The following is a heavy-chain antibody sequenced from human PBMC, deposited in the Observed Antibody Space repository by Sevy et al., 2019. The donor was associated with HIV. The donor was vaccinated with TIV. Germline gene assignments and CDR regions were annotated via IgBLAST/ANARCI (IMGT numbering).Heavy chain of an antibody. J-gene: IGHJ4*02. Sequence: ASVKVSCKASGYTFTSYGISWVRQAPGQGLEWMGWISAYNGNTNYAQKLQGRVTMTTDTSTSTAYMELRGLRSDDTAVYYCARGGRMVRGVIMLVYFDYWGQGTLVTVSS. CDR2: ISAYNGNT. V-gene: IGHV1-18*04. D-gene: IGHD3-10*01. CDR1: GYTFTSYG. CDR3: ARGGRMVRGVIMLVYFDY.